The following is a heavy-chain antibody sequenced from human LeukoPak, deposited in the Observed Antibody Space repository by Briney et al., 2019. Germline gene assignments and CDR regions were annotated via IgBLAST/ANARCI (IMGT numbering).Heavy chain of an antibody. CDR2: IWYDGSKT. J-gene: IGHJ4*02. V-gene: IGHV3-33*06. Sequence: GRSLRLSCAASGFSFRSFGMHWVRLPPGKGLEWLALIWYDGSKTFYADSAKGRFTISRDNSKNTLHLLMTRLRAEDTAIYYCAKDWGLSSSYYFDSWGQGTQVAVSS. CDR3: AKDWGLSSSYYFDS. CDR1: GFSFRSFG. D-gene: IGHD7-27*01.